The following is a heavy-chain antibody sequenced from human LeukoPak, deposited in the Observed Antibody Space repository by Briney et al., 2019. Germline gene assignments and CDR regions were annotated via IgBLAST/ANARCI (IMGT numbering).Heavy chain of an antibody. CDR3: ARSSSWYFDY. V-gene: IGHV4-61*02. CDR1: GGSISSGSYY. J-gene: IGHJ4*02. D-gene: IGHD6-13*01. CDR2: IYTSGST. Sequence: PSETLSLTCTVSGGSISSGSYYWSWIRQPAGKGLEWIGRIYTSGSTNYNPSLKSRVTISVDTSKNQFSLKLSSVTAADTAVYYCARSSSWYFDYWGQGTLVTVSS.